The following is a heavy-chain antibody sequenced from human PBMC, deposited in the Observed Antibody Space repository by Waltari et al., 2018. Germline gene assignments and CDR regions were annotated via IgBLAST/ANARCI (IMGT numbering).Heavy chain of an antibody. CDR2: INHSGST. CDR1: GGSFSGYY. J-gene: IGHJ4*02. D-gene: IGHD6-13*01. Sequence: QVQLQQWGAGLLKPSETLSLTCAVYGGSFSGYYWSWLRQPPGKGLEWIGEINHSGSTNYNPSLKSRVTISVDTSKNQFSLKLSSVTAADTAVYYCARRWYSSSWYYRPFDYWGQGTLVTVSS. V-gene: IGHV4-34*01. CDR3: ARRWYSSSWYYRPFDY.